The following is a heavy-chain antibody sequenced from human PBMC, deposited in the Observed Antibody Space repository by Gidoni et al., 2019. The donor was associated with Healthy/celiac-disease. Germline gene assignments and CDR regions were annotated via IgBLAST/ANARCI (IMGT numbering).Heavy chain of an antibody. CDR3: ALLSTVTRSGRDY. CDR1: GYTFTGYY. J-gene: IGHJ4*02. CDR2: INPNRGGT. V-gene: IGHV1-2*02. D-gene: IGHD4-17*01. Sequence: QVQLVQSGAEVKKPGASVKVSCKASGYTFTGYYMHWVRQAPGQGLEWMGWINPNRGGTNYAQKFQGRVTMTRATSISTAYMGLGRLRSDDTAVYYCALLSTVTRSGRDYWGQGTLVTVSS.